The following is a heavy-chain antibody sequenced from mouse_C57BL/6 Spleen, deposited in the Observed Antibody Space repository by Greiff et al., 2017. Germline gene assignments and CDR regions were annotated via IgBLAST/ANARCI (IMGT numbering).Heavy chain of an antibody. CDR2: IDPETGGT. D-gene: IGHD1-1*01. CDR1: GYTFTDYE. Sequence: QVQLQQSGAELVRPGASVTLSCKASGYTFTDYEMHWVKQTPVPGLEWIGAIDPETGGTAYNQKFKGKAILTADKSSSTAYMELRSLTSEDSAVYYCTRTTTVVATDYWYFDVWGTGTTVTVSS. V-gene: IGHV1-15*01. CDR3: TRTTTVVATDYWYFDV. J-gene: IGHJ1*03.